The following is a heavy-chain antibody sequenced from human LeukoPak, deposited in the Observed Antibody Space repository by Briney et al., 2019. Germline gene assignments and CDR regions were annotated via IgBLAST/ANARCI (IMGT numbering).Heavy chain of an antibody. V-gene: IGHV4-61*02. CDR3: ARDSHYYDSSGRPCFWFDP. Sequence: SETLSLTCTVSGGSISSSSYYWGWIRQPPGKGLEWIGRIYTSGSTNYNPSLKSRVTISVDTSKNQFSLKLSSVTAADTAVYYCARDSHYYDSSGRPCFWFDPWGQGTLVTVSS. CDR2: IYTSGST. CDR1: GGSISSSSYY. J-gene: IGHJ5*02. D-gene: IGHD3-22*01.